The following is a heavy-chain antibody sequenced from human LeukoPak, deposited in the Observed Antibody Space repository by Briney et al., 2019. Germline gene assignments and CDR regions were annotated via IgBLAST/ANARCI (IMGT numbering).Heavy chain of an antibody. Sequence: SETLSLTCTVSGGSISSYYWSWIRQPPGKGLEWIGHIYYSGSTNYNPSLKSRVTISVDTSKNQFSLKLSSVTAADTAVYYCARVDPYYYGSGPFDYWGQGTLVAVSS. J-gene: IGHJ4*02. D-gene: IGHD3-10*01. CDR2: IYYSGST. CDR1: GGSISSYY. CDR3: ARVDPYYYGSGPFDY. V-gene: IGHV4-59*01.